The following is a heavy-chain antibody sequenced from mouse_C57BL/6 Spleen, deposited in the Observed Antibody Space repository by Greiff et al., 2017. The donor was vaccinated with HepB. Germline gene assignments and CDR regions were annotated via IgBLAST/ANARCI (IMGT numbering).Heavy chain of an antibody. Sequence: EVQLQQSGAELVRPGASVKLSCTASGFNIKDDYMHWVKQRPEQGLEWIGWIDPENGDTEYASKFQGKATIPADTSSNTAYLQLSSLTSEDTAVYYCTTGYYGSSSWFAYWGQGTLVTVSA. CDR2: IDPENGDT. CDR3: TTGYYGSSSWFAY. V-gene: IGHV14-4*01. CDR1: GFNIKDDY. D-gene: IGHD1-1*01. J-gene: IGHJ3*01.